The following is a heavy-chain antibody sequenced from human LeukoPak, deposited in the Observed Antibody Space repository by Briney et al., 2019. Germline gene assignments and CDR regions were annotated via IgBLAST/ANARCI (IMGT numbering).Heavy chain of an antibody. CDR3: AKDPDSSGWYPGPNY. CDR2: IYSGGST. V-gene: IGHV3-53*01. CDR1: GFTASSNY. Sequence: PGGSLRLSCAASGFTASSNYMSWVRQPPGKGLEWVSAIYSGGSTYYADSVKGRFTISRDNSKNTLYLQMNSLRAEDTAVYYCAKDPDSSGWYPGPNYWGQGTLVTVSS. J-gene: IGHJ4*02. D-gene: IGHD6-19*01.